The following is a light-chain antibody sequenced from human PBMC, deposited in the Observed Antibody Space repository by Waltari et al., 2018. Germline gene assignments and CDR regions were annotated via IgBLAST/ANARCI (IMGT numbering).Light chain of an antibody. Sequence: QSALTQPASVSASPGQSVTISCTGTSSDVGSHDLVSWYQQFPGKAPKLIIYDGNKRPSRVSKRFSGFQSGNTATLTISGLQAEDEADYYCCSDEGDNTWVFGGGTKVTVL. CDR1: SSDVGSHDL. J-gene: IGLJ3*02. CDR3: CSDEGDNTWV. V-gene: IGLV2-23*01. CDR2: DGN.